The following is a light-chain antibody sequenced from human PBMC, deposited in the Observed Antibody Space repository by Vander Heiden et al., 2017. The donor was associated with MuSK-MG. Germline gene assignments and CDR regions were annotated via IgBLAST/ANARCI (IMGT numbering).Light chain of an antibody. J-gene: IGKJ3*01. CDR2: AAS. Sequence: DIQMTQSPSSLSASVGDRVTITCRASQSINSYLNWYQQKPGKAPNLLVYAASSLQSGVPSTFSGSGSGTDFTLTISSLQPEDFATYYCQQSYSTPLTFGPGTKVDIK. CDR3: QQSYSTPLT. CDR1: QSINSY. V-gene: IGKV1-39*01.